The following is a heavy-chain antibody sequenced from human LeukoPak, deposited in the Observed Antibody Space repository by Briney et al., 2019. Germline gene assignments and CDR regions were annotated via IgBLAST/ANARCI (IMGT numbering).Heavy chain of an antibody. CDR3: ARDRCGGDCYADDAFDI. CDR2: IIPIFGIA. V-gene: IGHV1-69*04. J-gene: IGHJ3*02. D-gene: IGHD2-21*02. CDR1: GGTFSSYA. Sequence: SVKVSCKASGGTFSSYAIDWVRQAPGQGLEWMGRIIPIFGIANYAQKFQGRVTITADTSTSTAYMELSSLRSEDTAVYYCARDRCGGDCYADDAFDIWGQGTMVTVSS.